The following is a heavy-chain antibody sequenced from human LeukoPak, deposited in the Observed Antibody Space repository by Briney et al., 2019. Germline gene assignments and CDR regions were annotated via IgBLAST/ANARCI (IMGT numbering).Heavy chain of an antibody. D-gene: IGHD3-10*01. Sequence: SETLSLTCAVYGGSFSGYYWSWIRQPPGKGLEWIGEINHSGSTNYNPSLKSRVTISVDTSKNQFSLKLSSVTAADTAVCYCARVGSPDAFDIWGQGTMVTVSS. CDR2: INHSGST. V-gene: IGHV4-34*01. CDR3: ARVGSPDAFDI. J-gene: IGHJ3*02. CDR1: GGSFSGYY.